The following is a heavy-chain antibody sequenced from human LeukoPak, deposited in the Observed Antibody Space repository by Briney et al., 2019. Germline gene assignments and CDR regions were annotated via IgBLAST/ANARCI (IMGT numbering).Heavy chain of an antibody. V-gene: IGHV4-59*01. Sequence: SETLSLTCTVSGGSMNNYYRSWIRQPPGKGLEWIAYIYYTGRSIYSPSLKSRVTISVDTSKNQFSLRLSSVTAADTAVYYCARLYCGSDCYAFDYWGQGALVTVSS. D-gene: IGHD2-21*02. CDR3: ARLYCGSDCYAFDY. J-gene: IGHJ4*02. CDR2: IYYTGRS. CDR1: GGSMNNYY.